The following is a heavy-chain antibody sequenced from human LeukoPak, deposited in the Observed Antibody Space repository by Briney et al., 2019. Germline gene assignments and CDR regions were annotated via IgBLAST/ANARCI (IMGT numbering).Heavy chain of an antibody. J-gene: IGHJ3*02. CDR3: ARQDLHM. V-gene: IGHV5-51*01. CDR2: IYPGDSDT. Sequence: GESLKISCKGSGYSFTSYWIGCARQMPGKGVEWMGIIYPGDSDTRYSPSFQGQVTISADKSISTAYLQWSSLEASDTGRYYCARQDLHMWRQETMVTVSS. CDR1: GYSFTSYW.